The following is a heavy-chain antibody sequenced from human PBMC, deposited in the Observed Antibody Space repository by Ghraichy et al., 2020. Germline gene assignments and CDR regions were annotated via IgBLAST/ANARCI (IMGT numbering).Heavy chain of an antibody. CDR3: AREGAGVSTGSYFQH. Sequence: SETLSLTCTVSGYSISSAYYWGWIRQPPGKGLEWIGSVYHSGNTYYKSSVESRVTISVDTTKNQFSLKLSSVTAADAAGYYCAREGAGVSTGSYFQHWGQGTLVTVSS. D-gene: IGHD5/OR15-5a*01. CDR1: GYSISSAYY. V-gene: IGHV4-38-2*02. CDR2: VYHSGNT. J-gene: IGHJ1*01.